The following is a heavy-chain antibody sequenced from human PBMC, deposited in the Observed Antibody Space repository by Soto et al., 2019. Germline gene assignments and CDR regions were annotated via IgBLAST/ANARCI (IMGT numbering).Heavy chain of an antibody. Sequence: QVQLVESGGGVVQPGRSLRLSCATSGFSFRSYAMYWVRQPPGEGLEWVAVIWYDGTNTYYAEYVKGRFTISRDNSKNTLYLQLNSLRPDDTGVYYCARDPRYDSSAYSRYWGQGPLVTVSS. CDR2: IWYDGTNT. D-gene: IGHD3-22*01. CDR3: ARDPRYDSSAYSRY. J-gene: IGHJ4*02. V-gene: IGHV3-33*01. CDR1: GFSFRSYA.